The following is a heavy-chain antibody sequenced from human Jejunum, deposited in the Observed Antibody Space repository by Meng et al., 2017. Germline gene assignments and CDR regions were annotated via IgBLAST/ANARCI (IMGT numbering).Heavy chain of an antibody. J-gene: IGHJ4*02. CDR2: INPDGSAK. CDR3: AGWGSRNY. Sequence: GESLKISCAASGFTFSTYWMNWVRQAPGKGLEWVANINPDGSAKRNVDSEKGRFTVTRDNAKNSLYPEMNDLRVEDTAVYYCAGWGSRNYWGQGTLVTVSS. CDR1: GFTFSTYW. D-gene: IGHD7-27*01. V-gene: IGHV3-7*01.